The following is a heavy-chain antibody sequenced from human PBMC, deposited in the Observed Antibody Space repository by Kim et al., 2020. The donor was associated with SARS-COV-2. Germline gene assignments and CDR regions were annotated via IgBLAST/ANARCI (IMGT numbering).Heavy chain of an antibody. V-gene: IGHV4-4*02. CDR1: GGSISSSNW. CDR2: IYHSGST. J-gene: IGHJ6*02. CDR3: ARDRSRGYYGSGSYYNSRGAWRSYGMDV. Sequence: SETLSLTCAVSGGSISSSNWWSWVRQPPGKGLEWIGEIYHSGSTNYNPSLKSRVTISVDKSKNQFSLKLSSVTAADTAVYYCARDRSRGYYGSGSYYNSRGAWRSYGMDVWGQGTTVTVSS. D-gene: IGHD3-10*01.